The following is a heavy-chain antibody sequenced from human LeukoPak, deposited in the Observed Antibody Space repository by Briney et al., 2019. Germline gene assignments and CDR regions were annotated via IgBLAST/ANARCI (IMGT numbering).Heavy chain of an antibody. D-gene: IGHD2-2*01. V-gene: IGHV3-23*01. CDR2: ISGSGGTT. CDR1: GFTFSNYN. Sequence: GGSLRLSCAASGFTFSNYNMYWVRQAPGKGLECVSGISGSGGTTYYADSAKGRFTISRDNSKNTLYLQMISLRVEDTALYYCAKRYCGSNNCYPLDYWGQGTLVTVSS. CDR3: AKRYCGSNNCYPLDY. J-gene: IGHJ4*02.